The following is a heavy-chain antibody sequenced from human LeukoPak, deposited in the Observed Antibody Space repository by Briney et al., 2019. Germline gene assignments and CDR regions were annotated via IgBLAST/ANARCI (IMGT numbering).Heavy chain of an antibody. CDR3: ASIVATISYYFDY. V-gene: IGHV3-23*01. J-gene: IGHJ4*02. CDR1: GFTFSSYA. D-gene: IGHD5-12*01. Sequence: GGSLRLSCAAPGFTFSSYAMSWVRQAPGKGLEWVSAISGSGGSTYYADSVKGRFTISRDNSKNTLYLQMNSLRAEDTAVYYCASIVATISYYFDYWGQGTLVTVSS. CDR2: ISGSGGST.